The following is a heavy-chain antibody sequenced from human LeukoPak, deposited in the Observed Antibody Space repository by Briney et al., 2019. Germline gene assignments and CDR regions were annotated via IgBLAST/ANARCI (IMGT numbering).Heavy chain of an antibody. J-gene: IGHJ4*02. CDR1: GGSISSGDYY. V-gene: IGHV4-30-4*01. CDR3: AREPNSRIAAAGIDY. Sequence: SETLSLTCTVSGGSISSGDYYWSWIRQPPGKGLEWIGYIYYSGSTYYNPSLKSRVIISVDTSKNQFSLKLSSVTAADTAVYYCAREPNSRIAAAGIDYWGQGTLVTVSS. CDR2: IYYSGST. D-gene: IGHD6-13*01.